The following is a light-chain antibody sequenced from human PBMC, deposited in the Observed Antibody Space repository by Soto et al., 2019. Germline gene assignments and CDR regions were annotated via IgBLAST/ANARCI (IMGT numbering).Light chain of an antibody. V-gene: IGKV1-39*01. J-gene: IGKJ1*01. CDR2: AAS. Sequence: DIQMTQSPSSLSASVEDRVIITCRASQSISNHLNWYQQKPGKAPKLLIYAASSLQSGVPSRFSGSGSGTDFKFTISSLHPQEFATFDGKHSYSDRTFGQ. CDR1: QSISNH. CDR3: KHSYSDRT.